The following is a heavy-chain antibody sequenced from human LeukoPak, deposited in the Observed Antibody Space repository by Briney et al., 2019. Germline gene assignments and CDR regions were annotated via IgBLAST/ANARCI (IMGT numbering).Heavy chain of an antibody. CDR1: GFTFSSCA. D-gene: IGHD1-26*01. V-gene: IGHV3-23*01. Sequence: PGGSLRLSCAASGFTFSSCAMSWVRQAPGKGLEWVSTISGSGGSTYYADSVKGRFTISRDNSKNILYLQMNSLRAEDTAVYYCASGPGGSYDYWGQGTLVTVSS. J-gene: IGHJ4*02. CDR3: ASGPGGSYDY. CDR2: ISGSGGST.